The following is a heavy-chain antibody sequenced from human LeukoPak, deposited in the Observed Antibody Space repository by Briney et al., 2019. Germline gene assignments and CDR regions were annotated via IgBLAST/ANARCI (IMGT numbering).Heavy chain of an antibody. Sequence: GGSLRLSCEASGFTFSSYWMHWVRHAPGKGLVWVSRINSDGSSTSYADSVKGRLTISRDNDKNTLYLQMNSLRAEDTAVYYCARGPYDYGDYVSDYWGQETLVTVSS. CDR3: ARGPYDYGDYVSDY. CDR2: INSDGSST. V-gene: IGHV3-74*01. CDR1: GFTFSSYW. J-gene: IGHJ4*02. D-gene: IGHD4-17*01.